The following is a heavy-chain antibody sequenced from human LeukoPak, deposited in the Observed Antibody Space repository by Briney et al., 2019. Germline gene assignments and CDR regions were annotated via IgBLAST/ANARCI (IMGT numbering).Heavy chain of an antibody. D-gene: IGHD6-6*01. J-gene: IGHJ4*02. CDR1: GYTFTSYG. CDR3: ARDLRASIAARDDDY. V-gene: IGHV1-2*02. Sequence: GASVKVSCKASGYTFTSYGISWVRQAPGQGLEWMGWINPNSGGTNYAQKFQGRVTMTRDTSISTAYMELSGLRSDDTAVYYCARDLRASIAARDDDYWGQGTLVTVSS. CDR2: INPNSGGT.